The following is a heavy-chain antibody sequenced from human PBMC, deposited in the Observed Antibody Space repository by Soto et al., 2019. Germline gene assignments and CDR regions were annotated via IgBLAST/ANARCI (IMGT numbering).Heavy chain of an antibody. D-gene: IGHD5-18*01. CDR2: IRSKAYGGTT. CDR1: GFTFGDYA. Sequence: GGSLRLSXTASGFTFGDYAISWVRQAPGKGLEWVGFIRSKAYGGTTEYAASVKGRFTISRDDSKSIAYLQMNSLKTEDTAVYYCTSYLDTAMEEYYFDYWGQGTLVTVSS. CDR3: TSYLDTAMEEYYFDY. J-gene: IGHJ4*02. V-gene: IGHV3-49*04.